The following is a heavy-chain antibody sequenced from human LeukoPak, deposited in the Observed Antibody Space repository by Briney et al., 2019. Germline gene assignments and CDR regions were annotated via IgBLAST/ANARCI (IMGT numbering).Heavy chain of an antibody. Sequence: SETLSLTCTVSGGSISSSYWSWIRQPPGKGLEWIGYIHYSGSTSYNPSLESRVTISVDTSKNQFSLKLSSVTAADTAVYYCAAGGHGIGYHFDYWGQGTLVTVSS. J-gene: IGHJ4*02. CDR1: GGSISSSY. D-gene: IGHD1-26*01. V-gene: IGHV4-59*08. CDR3: AAGGHGIGYHFDY. CDR2: IHYSGST.